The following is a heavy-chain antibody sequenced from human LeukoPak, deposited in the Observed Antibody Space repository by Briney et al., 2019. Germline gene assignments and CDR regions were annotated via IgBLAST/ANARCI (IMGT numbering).Heavy chain of an antibody. V-gene: IGHV4-34*01. CDR1: GGSFSGYY. CDR2: INHSGST. D-gene: IGHD3-10*01. CDR3: ARVPKDYGWGSTYSFDD. J-gene: IGHJ4*02. Sequence: SETLSLTCAVYGGSFSGYYWSWIREPPGKGLEGSVEINHSGSTNYNPSLKRRVTISVDTPKNQFSLKLSSVTAADTAVYNCARVPKDYGWGSTYSFDDWSQGTLVTVSS.